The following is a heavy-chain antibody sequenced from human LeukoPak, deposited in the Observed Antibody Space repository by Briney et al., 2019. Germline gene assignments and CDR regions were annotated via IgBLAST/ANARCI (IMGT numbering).Heavy chain of an antibody. J-gene: IGHJ4*02. CDR1: GFTFSNYW. CDR3: TRDGGGVTRFGESFDY. CDR2: ISSSSSYI. V-gene: IGHV3-21*03. Sequence: GGSLRLSCAASGFTFSNYWMHWVRQAPGKGLVWVSSISSSSSYIYYADSVKGRFTISRDNAKNSLYLQMNSLKTEDTAVYYCTRDGGGVTRFGESFDYWGQGTLVTVSS. D-gene: IGHD3-10*02.